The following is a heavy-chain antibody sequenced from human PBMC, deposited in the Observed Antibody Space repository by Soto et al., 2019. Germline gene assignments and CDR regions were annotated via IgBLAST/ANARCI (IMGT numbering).Heavy chain of an antibody. CDR2: ISTYNGNT. J-gene: IGHJ4*02. V-gene: IGHV1-18*04. Sequence: QVQLVQSGAEVKKPGASVKVSCKASGYTFTDYGISWVRQAPGQGLEWMGWISTYNGNTIYAQKIQGRVTMTTDTSTSTAYVELRSLRSDDPSVYYCSREEGISDWHAFDYWGQGTLVTVSS. D-gene: IGHD6-19*01. CDR3: SREEGISDWHAFDY. CDR1: GYTFTDYG.